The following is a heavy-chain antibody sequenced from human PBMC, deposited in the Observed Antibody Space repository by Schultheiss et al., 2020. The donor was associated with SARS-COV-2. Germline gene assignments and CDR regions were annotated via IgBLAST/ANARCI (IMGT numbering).Heavy chain of an antibody. CDR3: AREDYGDYGVVDY. D-gene: IGHD4-17*01. CDR2: ISSGGSTI. CDR1: GFTFGDYA. V-gene: IGHV3-11*04. J-gene: IGHJ4*02. Sequence: GGSLRLSCTASGFTFGDYAMSWFRQAPGKGLEWVSYISSGGSTIYYADSVKGRFTISRDNSKNTLYLQMNSLRAEDTAVYYCAREDYGDYGVVDYWGQGTLVTVSS.